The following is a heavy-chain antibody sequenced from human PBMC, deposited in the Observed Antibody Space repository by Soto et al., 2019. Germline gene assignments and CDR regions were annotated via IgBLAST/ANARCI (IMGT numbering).Heavy chain of an antibody. CDR2: IGGSGGST. CDR3: AGQWSYSGGAFDI. Sequence: GGSLRLSCAASVFAFSAYAMSWVRQAPGKGLEWVSGIGGSGGSTCNADSVKGRFTISRDNSKNTLYLQMNSLRAEDTAVYYCAGQWSYSGGAFDIWGQGTMVTVSS. V-gene: IGHV3-23*01. J-gene: IGHJ3*02. CDR1: VFAFSAYA. D-gene: IGHD2-15*01.